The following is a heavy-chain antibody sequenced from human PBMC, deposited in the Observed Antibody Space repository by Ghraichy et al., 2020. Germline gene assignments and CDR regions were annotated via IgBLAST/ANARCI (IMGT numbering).Heavy chain of an antibody. V-gene: IGHV4-34*01. CDR1: GESFSGYY. CDR3: ARGRGYNPGRTFDS. D-gene: IGHD5-18*01. CDR2: IIHSGST. Sequence: SETLSLTCAVFGESFSGYYWSWIRQPPGKGLEWIGEIIHSGSTNYNPSLKSRVIISVDTSKNQFSLRLSSVTAADSAVYYCARGRGYNPGRTFDSWGQGTLVTVSS. J-gene: IGHJ4*02.